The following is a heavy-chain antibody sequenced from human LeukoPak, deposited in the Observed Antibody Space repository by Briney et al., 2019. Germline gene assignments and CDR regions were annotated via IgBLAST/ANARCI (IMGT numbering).Heavy chain of an antibody. J-gene: IGHJ4*02. CDR3: VRIATVTTSDY. CDR1: GFTFSSYW. CDR2: INPDGTTT. V-gene: IGHV3-74*01. D-gene: IGHD4-17*01. Sequence: GGSLRLSCAASGFTFSSYWMHWVRQPLGKGLVWVSRINPDGTTTNYADSVEGRFTISRDNAKNALYLQMNSLTVEDTALYYCVRIATVTTSDYWGQGTLVTVSS.